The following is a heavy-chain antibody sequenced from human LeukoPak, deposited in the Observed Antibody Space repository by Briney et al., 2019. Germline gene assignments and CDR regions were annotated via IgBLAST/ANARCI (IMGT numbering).Heavy chain of an antibody. CDR1: GGSVSSGSYY. Sequence: PSETLSLTCTVSGGSVSSGSYYWSWIRQPPGKGLEWIGYIYYSGSTNYNPSLKSRVTISVDTSKNQFSLKLSSVTAADTAVYYCARLKGYSGYDWPYYFDYWGQGTLVTVSS. V-gene: IGHV4-61*01. CDR3: ARLKGYSGYDWPYYFDY. CDR2: IYYSGST. J-gene: IGHJ4*02. D-gene: IGHD5-12*01.